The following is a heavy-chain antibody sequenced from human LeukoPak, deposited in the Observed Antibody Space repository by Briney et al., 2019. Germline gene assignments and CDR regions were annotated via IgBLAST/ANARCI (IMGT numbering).Heavy chain of an antibody. CDR2: IYSGGST. D-gene: IGHD3-3*01. CDR3: ARGPLHSTYYDFWSGYHLIDYYYYYMDV. Sequence: GGSLRLSCAASGFTFSSYEMNWVRQAPGKGLEWVSVIYSGGSTYYADSVKGRFTISRDNSKNTLYLQMNSLRVEDTAVYYCARGPLHSTYYDFWSGYHLIDYYYYYMDVWGKGTTVTVSS. J-gene: IGHJ6*03. CDR1: GFTFSSYE. V-gene: IGHV3-53*01.